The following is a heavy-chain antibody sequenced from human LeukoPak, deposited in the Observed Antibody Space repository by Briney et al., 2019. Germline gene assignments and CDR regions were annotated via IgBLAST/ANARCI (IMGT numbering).Heavy chain of an antibody. CDR1: GFTFSSYA. J-gene: IGHJ4*02. CDR3: ARDPYSGYGYPRPVDY. V-gene: IGHV3-30-3*01. Sequence: PGGSLRLSCAASGFTFSSYAMHWVRQAPGKGLEWVAVISYDGSTKYYADSVKGRFTISRDNSKNTLYLQMNSLRAEDTAVYYCARDPYSGYGYPRPVDYWGQGTLVTVSS. CDR2: ISYDGSTK. D-gene: IGHD5-12*01.